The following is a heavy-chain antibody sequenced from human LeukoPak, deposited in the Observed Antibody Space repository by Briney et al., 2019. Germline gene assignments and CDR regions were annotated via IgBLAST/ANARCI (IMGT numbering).Heavy chain of an antibody. J-gene: IGHJ4*02. CDR2: LDHSGST. CDR1: GYSISSGYY. Sequence: PSETLSLTCTVSGYSISSGYYWGWIRQPPGKGLEWTGSLDHSGSTYYNPSLKSRITISVDTSKNQFSLKLSSVTAADTAVYYCARNIAVAGSPGGGTFDYWGQGTLVTVSS. CDR3: ARNIAVAGSPGGGTFDY. D-gene: IGHD6-19*01. V-gene: IGHV4-38-2*02.